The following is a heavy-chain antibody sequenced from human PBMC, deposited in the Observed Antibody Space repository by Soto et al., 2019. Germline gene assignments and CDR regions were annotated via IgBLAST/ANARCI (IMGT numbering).Heavy chain of an antibody. CDR3: ATLKIDYGDYVTTDSGFDY. D-gene: IGHD4-17*01. CDR2: IYPGDSDT. Sequence: PGESLKISCKGSGYSFTSYWIGWVRQMPGKGLEWMGIIYPGDSDTRYSPSFQGQVTISADKSISTAYLQWSSLKASDTAMYYCATLKIDYGDYVTTDSGFDYWGQGTLVTVSS. V-gene: IGHV5-51*01. CDR1: GYSFTSYW. J-gene: IGHJ4*02.